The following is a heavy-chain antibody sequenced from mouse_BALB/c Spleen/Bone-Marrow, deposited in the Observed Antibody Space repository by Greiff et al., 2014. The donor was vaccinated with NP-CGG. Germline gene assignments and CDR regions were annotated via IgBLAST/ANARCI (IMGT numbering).Heavy chain of an antibody. J-gene: IGHJ2*01. Sequence: QVQLQQSGAELVRPGTSVKVSCKASGYAFTDCLMEWLKQRPGQGLEWIGVINPGSGSTSYNEKFKDKATLTADKSSSTAYMQLSSLTADDSAVYFCARYDGYFDYWGQGTILTVSS. CDR3: ARYDGYFDY. D-gene: IGHD2-3*01. CDR1: GYAFTDCL. V-gene: IGHV1-54*01. CDR2: INPGSGST.